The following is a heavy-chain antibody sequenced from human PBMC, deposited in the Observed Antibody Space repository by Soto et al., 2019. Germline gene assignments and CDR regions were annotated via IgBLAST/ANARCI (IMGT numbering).Heavy chain of an antibody. J-gene: IGHJ5*02. CDR2: IIPILGIA. V-gene: IGHV1-69*02. CDR3: ARGSWDSARFDP. CDR1: GGTFSSYT. Sequence: QVQLVQSGAEVKKPGSSVKVSCKASGGTFSSYTISWVRQAPGQGLEWMGRIIPILGIANYAQKFQGRVTITEDKSTSTAYMELSSLRSEDTAVYYCARGSWDSARFDPWGQGTLVTVSS. D-gene: IGHD1-26*01.